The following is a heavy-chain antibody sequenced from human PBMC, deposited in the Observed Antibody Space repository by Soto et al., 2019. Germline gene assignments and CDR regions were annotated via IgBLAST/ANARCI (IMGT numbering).Heavy chain of an antibody. Sequence: QVQLVQSGAELKKPGSSVKVSCKASGGTFSTYSISWFRRAPGQGLEWMGGIIPIFGTPNYAQRFQGRVTITADESTSTAYMELSRLRSEDTAVYYCARDRDDYGSGNYYNRIDFWGQGTLVTVSS. D-gene: IGHD3-10*01. CDR3: ARDRDDYGSGNYYNRIDF. CDR2: IIPIFGTP. CDR1: GGTFSTYS. V-gene: IGHV1-69*01. J-gene: IGHJ4*02.